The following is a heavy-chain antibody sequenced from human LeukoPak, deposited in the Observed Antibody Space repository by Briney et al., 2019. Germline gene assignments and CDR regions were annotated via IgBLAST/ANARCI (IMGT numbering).Heavy chain of an antibody. CDR1: GYTFTSYG. Sequence: ASVKVSCKASGYTFTSYGISWVRQAPGQGLEWMGWISAYNGNTNYAQKLQGRVTMTTDTSTSTAYMELRSLRSDDTAVYYCARDGVSGYYGILTGYYYFDYWGQGTLVTVSS. CDR2: ISAYNGNT. D-gene: IGHD3-9*01. V-gene: IGHV1-18*01. CDR3: ARDGVSGYYGILTGYYYFDY. J-gene: IGHJ4*02.